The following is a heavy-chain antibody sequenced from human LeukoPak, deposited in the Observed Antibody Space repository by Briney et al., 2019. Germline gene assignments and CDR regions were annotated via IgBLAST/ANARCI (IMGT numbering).Heavy chain of an antibody. D-gene: IGHD2-2*01. J-gene: IGHJ4*02. CDR2: INTNTGNP. Sequence: EASVKVSCKASGYTFTSYAMNWVRQAPGQALEGMGWINTNTGNPTYAQGFTGRFVFSLDTSVSTAYLQISSLKAEDTAVYYCARQGPGYCGSTSCYGVDYWGQGTLVTVSS. CDR1: GYTFTSYA. CDR3: ARQGPGYCGSTSCYGVDY. V-gene: IGHV7-4-1*02.